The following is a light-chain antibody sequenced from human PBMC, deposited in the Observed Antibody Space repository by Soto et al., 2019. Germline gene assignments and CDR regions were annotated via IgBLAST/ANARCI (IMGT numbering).Light chain of an antibody. CDR3: SSWDDNLDAEV. Sequence: QSVLTQPPSASGTRGQRVTISCSGSSSNIGSNTVNWYQQLPGTAPKLLIYTNDQRPSGVPDRFSGSKSGTSASLAISGLQFEDEADYHCSSWDDNLDAEVFGAGTKVTVL. CDR2: TND. CDR1: SSNIGSNT. V-gene: IGLV1-44*01. J-gene: IGLJ1*01.